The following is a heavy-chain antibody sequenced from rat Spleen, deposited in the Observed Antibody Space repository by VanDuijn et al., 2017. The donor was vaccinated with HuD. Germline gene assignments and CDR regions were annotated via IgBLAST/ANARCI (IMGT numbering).Heavy chain of an antibody. Sequence: EVQLVESGGGLVQPGKSLKLSCAASGFTFSDYHMAWVRQAPTKGLEWVASISYDDGSTHYRDSVKGRFTISRDNAKSSLYLQMDSLRSEDTATYYCAKGASSSYWGQGVMVTVSS. CDR1: GFTFSDYH. D-gene: IGHD3-1*01. J-gene: IGHJ2*01. CDR2: ISYDDGST. CDR3: AKGASSSY. V-gene: IGHV5-20*01.